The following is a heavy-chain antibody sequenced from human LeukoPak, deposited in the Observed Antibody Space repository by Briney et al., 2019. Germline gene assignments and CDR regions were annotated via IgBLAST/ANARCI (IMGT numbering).Heavy chain of an antibody. J-gene: IGHJ6*03. Sequence: SQTLSLTCTVSGGSISSYYWSWIRQPPRKGLEWIGYIYYSGSTNYNPSLKSRVTISIDTSKNQFSLKLSSVTAADTAVYYCARDDNDDSYMDVWGKGTTVTVSS. CDR1: GGSISSYY. D-gene: IGHD1-1*01. V-gene: IGHV4-59*01. CDR3: ARDDNDDSYMDV. CDR2: IYYSGST.